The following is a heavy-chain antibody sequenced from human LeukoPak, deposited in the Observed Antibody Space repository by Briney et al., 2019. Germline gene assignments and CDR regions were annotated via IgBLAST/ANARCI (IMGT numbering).Heavy chain of an antibody. J-gene: IGHJ3*01. D-gene: IGHD1-1*01. Sequence: PGGSLRLSCTASGFTFGSFSMNWVRQAPGKGLEWVSCISTKGGHIYYADSIKGRFTISRDNAENSVYLQMNSLRLEDTAVYFCARDRIGRLHSAFDVWGQGTTVTVSS. CDR2: ISTKGGHI. CDR3: ARDRIGRLHSAFDV. CDR1: GFTFGSFS. V-gene: IGHV3-21*06.